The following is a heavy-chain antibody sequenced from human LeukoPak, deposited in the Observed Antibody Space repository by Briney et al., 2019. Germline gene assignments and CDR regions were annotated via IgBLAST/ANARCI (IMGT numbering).Heavy chain of an antibody. CDR2: IKQDGSEK. V-gene: IGHV3-7*01. Sequence: PGGSLRLSCAASGFTLSSYWMSWVRQAPGKGLEWVANIKQDGSEKYYVDSVKGRFTISRDNAKNSLYLQMSSLRAEDTAVYYCARVRDGYKPPKLSSYYYMDVWGKGTTVTISS. J-gene: IGHJ6*03. CDR1: GFTLSSYW. D-gene: IGHD5-24*01. CDR3: ARVRDGYKPPKLSSYYYMDV.